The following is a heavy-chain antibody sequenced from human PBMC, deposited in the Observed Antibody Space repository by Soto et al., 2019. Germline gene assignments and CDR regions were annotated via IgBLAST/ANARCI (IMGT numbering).Heavy chain of an antibody. V-gene: IGHV1-2*02. J-gene: IGHJ6*02. D-gene: IGHD3-10*01. CDR3: ARDPRGYYYGMDV. CDR1: GYTFTGYY. Sequence: ASVKVSCKASGYTFTGYYMDWVRQAPGQGLEWMGWINPNSGGTNYAQKFQGRVTMTRDTSISTAYMELSRLRSDDTAVYYCARDPRGYYYGMDVWGQGTTVTVSS. CDR2: INPNSGGT.